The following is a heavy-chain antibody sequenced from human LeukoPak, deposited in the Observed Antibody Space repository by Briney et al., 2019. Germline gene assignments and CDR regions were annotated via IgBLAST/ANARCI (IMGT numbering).Heavy chain of an antibody. J-gene: IGHJ4*02. V-gene: IGHV3-21*01. CDR3: ARAGDSSGWYETNY. Sequence: PGGSLRLSCAVSGFTFSSYSMNWVRQAPGKGLEWVSSISSSSSYIYYADSVKGRFTISRDNAKNSLYLQMNSLRAGDTAVYYCARAGDSSGWYETNYWGQGTLVTVSS. CDR1: GFTFSSYS. D-gene: IGHD6-19*01. CDR2: ISSSSSYI.